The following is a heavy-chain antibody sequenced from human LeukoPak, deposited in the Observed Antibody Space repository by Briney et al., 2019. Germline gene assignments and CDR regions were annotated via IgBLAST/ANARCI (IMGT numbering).Heavy chain of an antibody. J-gene: IGHJ6*03. CDR2: IKQDGSEK. CDR3: AREYYDFWSGYYTVGGYYYYMDV. CDR1: GFTFSSYW. Sequence: PGGSLRLSCAASGFTFSSYWMSWVRQAPGKGLEWVANIKQDGSEKYYVGSVKGRFTISRDNAKNSLYLQMNSLRAEDTAVYYCAREYYDFWSGYYTVGGYYYYMDVWGKGTTVTVSS. V-gene: IGHV3-7*01. D-gene: IGHD3-3*01.